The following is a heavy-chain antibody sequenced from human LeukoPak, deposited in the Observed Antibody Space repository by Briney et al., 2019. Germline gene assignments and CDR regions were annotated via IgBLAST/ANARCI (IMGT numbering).Heavy chain of an antibody. CDR3: ARVGCYDSSGYYTHHWFDP. V-gene: IGHV4-59*01. D-gene: IGHD3-22*01. CDR1: GGSISSYY. J-gene: IGHJ5*02. Sequence: SETLSLTCTVSGGSISSYYWSWIRQPPGKGLEWIGYIYYSGSTNYNPSLKSRVTISVDTSKNQFSLKLSSVTAADTAVYYCARVGCYDSSGYYTHHWFDPWGQGTLVTVSS. CDR2: IYYSGST.